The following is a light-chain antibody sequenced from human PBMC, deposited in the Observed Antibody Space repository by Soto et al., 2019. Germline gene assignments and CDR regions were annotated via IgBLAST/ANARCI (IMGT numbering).Light chain of an antibody. J-gene: IGLJ1*01. CDR1: STDVGRYNY. Sequence: QSVLTQPASVSASPGQSITLSCTGTSTDVGRYNYVSWYQQHPGKAPKLMVYDVSNRPSWVSNRFSGSKSVITASLTISGLQAEDEADYCCTSYTSDSTYVFGTGTKVTVL. CDR3: TSYTSDSTYV. V-gene: IGLV2-14*01. CDR2: DVS.